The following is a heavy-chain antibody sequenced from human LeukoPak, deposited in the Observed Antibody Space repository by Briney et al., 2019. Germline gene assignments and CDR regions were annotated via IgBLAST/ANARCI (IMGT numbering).Heavy chain of an antibody. V-gene: IGHV4-30-4*01. CDR3: ARADYGGKDAFDI. D-gene: IGHD4-23*01. J-gene: IGHJ3*02. Sequence: PSETLSLTCTVSGGSISSGDYYWSWIRQPPGKGLEWIGYIYYSGSTYYNPSLKSRVTISVDTSKNQFSLKLSSVTAADTAVYYCARADYGGKDAFDIWGQGTTVTVSS. CDR2: IYYSGST. CDR1: GGSISSGDYY.